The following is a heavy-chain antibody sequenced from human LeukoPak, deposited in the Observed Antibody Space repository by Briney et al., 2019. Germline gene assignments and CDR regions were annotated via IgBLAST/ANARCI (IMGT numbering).Heavy chain of an antibody. V-gene: IGHV4-39*01. Sequence: WVRQAPGKGLEWIGSIYYSGSTYYNPSLKSRVTISVDTSKNQFSLKLSSVTAADTAVYYCARHCNYYGSGSYYTGFDYWGQGTLVTVSS. J-gene: IGHJ4*02. CDR3: ARHCNYYGSGSYYTGFDY. CDR2: IYYSGST. D-gene: IGHD3-10*01.